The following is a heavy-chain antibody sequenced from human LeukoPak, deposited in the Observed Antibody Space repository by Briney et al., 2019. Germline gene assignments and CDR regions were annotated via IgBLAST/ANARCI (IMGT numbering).Heavy chain of an antibody. Sequence: PVKVSCKASGGTFSSYAISWVRQAPGQGLEWMGGIIPIFGTANYAQKFQGRVTITADESTSTAYMELSSLRSEDTAVYYCARGPTRDYYDSSGPFDYWGQGTLVSVSS. J-gene: IGHJ4*02. CDR1: GGTFSSYA. CDR3: ARGPTRDYYDSSGPFDY. V-gene: IGHV1-69*01. D-gene: IGHD3-22*01. CDR2: IIPIFGTA.